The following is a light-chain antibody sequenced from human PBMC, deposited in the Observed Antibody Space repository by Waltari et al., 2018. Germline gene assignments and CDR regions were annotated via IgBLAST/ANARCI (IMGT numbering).Light chain of an antibody. CDR3: SSYAGSSNLI. CDR2: EVN. J-gene: IGLJ2*01. Sequence: QSALTQPPSASGSPGQSVTISCTGTSSDIGSSTYVSWYQQHPPKAPHLMIYEVNKRPSGVPDRFSGSKSGNTASLTVSGLQADDEADYYCSSYAGSSNLIFGGGTKLTVL. CDR1: SSDIGSSTY. V-gene: IGLV2-8*01.